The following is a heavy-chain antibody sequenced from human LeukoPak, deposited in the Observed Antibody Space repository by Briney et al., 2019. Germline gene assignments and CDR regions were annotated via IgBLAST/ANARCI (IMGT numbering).Heavy chain of an antibody. Sequence: GGSLRLSCAASGFTFSSYAMSWVRQAPGKGLEWVSAISGSGGSTYYADSVKGRFTISRDNSKNTLYLQMNSLRAEDTAVYYCAKGGYCSGSSCYTGVDYWGQGTLVTVSS. V-gene: IGHV3-23*01. D-gene: IGHD2-2*02. CDR3: AKGGYCSGSSCYTGVDY. J-gene: IGHJ4*02. CDR2: ISGSGGST. CDR1: GFTFSSYA.